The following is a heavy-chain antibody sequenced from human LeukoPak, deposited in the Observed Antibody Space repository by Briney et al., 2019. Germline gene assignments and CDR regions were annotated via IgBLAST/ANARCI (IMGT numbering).Heavy chain of an antibody. CDR2: INPNSGGT. CDR1: GYTFTGYY. V-gene: IGHV1-2*02. D-gene: IGHD2-15*01. Sequence: EASVKVSCKASGYTFTGYYMHWVRQAPGQGLEWMGWINPNSGGTNYAQKFQGRVTMTRDTSISTAYMELSRLRSDDTAVYYCARDFTGLLPPSYYFDYWGQGTLVTVSS. J-gene: IGHJ4*02. CDR3: ARDFTGLLPPSYYFDY.